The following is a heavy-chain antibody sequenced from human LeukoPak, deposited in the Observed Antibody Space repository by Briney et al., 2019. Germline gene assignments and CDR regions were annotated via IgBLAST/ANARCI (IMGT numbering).Heavy chain of an antibody. CDR3: ARGGYSGSFDY. CDR1: GFTFSSYA. Sequence: GGSLRLSCAASGFTFSSYAMHWVRQAPGKGLEWVAVISYDGSNKCYADSVKGRFTISRDNSKNTLYLQMNSLRAEDTAVYYCARGGYSGSFDYWGQGTLVTVSS. J-gene: IGHJ4*02. CDR2: ISYDGSNK. V-gene: IGHV3-30-3*01. D-gene: IGHD5-12*01.